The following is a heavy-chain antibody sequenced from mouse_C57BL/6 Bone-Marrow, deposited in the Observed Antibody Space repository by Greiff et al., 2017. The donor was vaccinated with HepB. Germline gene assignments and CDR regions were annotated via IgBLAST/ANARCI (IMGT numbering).Heavy chain of an antibody. J-gene: IGHJ3*01. V-gene: IGHV14-4*01. Sequence: EVQLQQSGAELVRPGASVKLSCTASGFNIKDDYMHWVKQRPEQGLEWIGWIDPENGDTESASKFQGKATITADTSSNTAYLQLSSLTSEDTAVYYCTTSPIYYYGSSPFAYWGQGTLVTVSA. CDR2: IDPENGDT. CDR3: TTSPIYYYGSSPFAY. D-gene: IGHD1-1*01. CDR1: GFNIKDDY.